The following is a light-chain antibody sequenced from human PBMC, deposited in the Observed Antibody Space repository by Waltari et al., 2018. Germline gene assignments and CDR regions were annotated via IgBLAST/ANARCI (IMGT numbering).Light chain of an antibody. J-gene: IGLJ2*01. CDR1: QLGHKY. CDR3: QAWDNRGAVV. Sequence: SYELTQPTSVSVSPGQTVTIPCPGDQLGHKYVAWYQQKPGQSPLLVIYQSNKRPSGIPGRFSASYSDNTATLTVSGAQVVDEADYYCQAWDNRGAVVFGGGTKLTVL. V-gene: IGLV3-1*01. CDR2: QSN.